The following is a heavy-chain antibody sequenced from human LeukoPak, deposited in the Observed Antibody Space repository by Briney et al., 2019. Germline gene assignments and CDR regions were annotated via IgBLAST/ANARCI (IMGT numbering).Heavy chain of an antibody. CDR2: IYPGDSDT. J-gene: IGHJ5*02. D-gene: IGHD3-22*01. Sequence: PGESLKISCKGSGYSFTSYWIGWVRQMPGKGLEWMGIIYPGDSDTRYSPSFQGQVTISADKSISTAYLQWSSLKASDTAMYYCARLYYYDSRTKNWFDPWGQGTLVTVSS. CDR1: GYSFTSYW. V-gene: IGHV5-51*01. CDR3: ARLYYYDSRTKNWFDP.